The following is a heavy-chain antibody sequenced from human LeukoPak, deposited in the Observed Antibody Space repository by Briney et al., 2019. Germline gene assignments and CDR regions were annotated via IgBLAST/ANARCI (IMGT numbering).Heavy chain of an antibody. V-gene: IGHV1-69*16. CDR1: GGSFISFI. J-gene: IGHJ3*02. CDR2: VIPVLGRA. Sequence: SVKVSCKASGGSFISFIFNWVRQAPGQGLEWMGLVIPVLGRAKYAQRFQGRVTLTTGESTNTAYMEVNSLISEDTAVYYCASPLGRCSDAGCYPTEEAIDIWGQGTMVTVSS. CDR3: ASPLGRCSDAGCYPTEEAIDI. D-gene: IGHD3-16*02.